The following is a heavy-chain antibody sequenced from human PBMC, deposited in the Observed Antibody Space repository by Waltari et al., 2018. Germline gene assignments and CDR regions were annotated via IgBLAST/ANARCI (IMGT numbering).Heavy chain of an antibody. Sequence: QVQLVQSGAEVKKPGASVKVSCKASGYTFTSYGISWVRQAPGKGLEWMGGFDPEDGETIYAQKFQGRVTMTEDTSTDTAYMELSSLRSEDTAVYYCATGYYDILTGYYPWRYWGQGTLVTVSS. CDR2: FDPEDGET. CDR1: GYTFTSYG. J-gene: IGHJ4*02. D-gene: IGHD3-9*01. CDR3: ATGYYDILTGYYPWRY. V-gene: IGHV1-24*01.